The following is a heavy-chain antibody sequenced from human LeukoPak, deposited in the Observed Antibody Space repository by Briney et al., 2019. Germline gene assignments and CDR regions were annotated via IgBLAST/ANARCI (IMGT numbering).Heavy chain of an antibody. V-gene: IGHV3-33*01. Sequence: GGSLRLSCAASGFTFSSYGVHWVRQAPGKGLEWVAVIWYDGSNKYYADSVKGRFTISRDNSKNTLYLQMNSLRAEDTAVYYCARDPALLWFGELWFDPWGQGTLVTVSS. CDR1: GFTFSSYG. J-gene: IGHJ5*02. D-gene: IGHD3-10*01. CDR3: ARDPALLWFGELWFDP. CDR2: IWYDGSNK.